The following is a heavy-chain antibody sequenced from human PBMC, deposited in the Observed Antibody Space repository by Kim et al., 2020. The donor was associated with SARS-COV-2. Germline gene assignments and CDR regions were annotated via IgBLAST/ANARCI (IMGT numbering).Heavy chain of an antibody. Sequence: GGSLRLSCAASGFTFSSYAMHWVRQAPGKGLEWVAVISYDGSNKYYADSVKGRFTISRDNSKNTLYLQMNSLRAEDTAVYYCARGDYDILMPPMDYYYGMDVWGQGTTVTVSS. J-gene: IGHJ6*01. V-gene: IGHV3-30*04. CDR2: ISYDGSNK. CDR3: ARGDYDILMPPMDYYYGMDV. CDR1: GFTFSSYA. D-gene: IGHD3-9*01.